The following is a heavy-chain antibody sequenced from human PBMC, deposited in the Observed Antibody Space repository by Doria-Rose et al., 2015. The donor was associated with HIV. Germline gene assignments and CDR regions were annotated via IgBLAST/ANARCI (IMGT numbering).Heavy chain of an antibody. V-gene: IGHV4-34*01. J-gene: IGHJ4*02. CDR1: GGSFSGHY. D-gene: IGHD3-10*01. CDR3: ARVPDNYITSPFDY. CDR2: INDTGSA. Sequence: QVQLQQWGAGLLKPSETLSLTCAVYGGSFSGHYWSWIRQPPGKGLEWIGEINDTGSANYNPSLKSRVTISVDTSKNQFSLKVSSVTAADTAAYYCARVPDNYITSPFDYWDRGKLVTVSS.